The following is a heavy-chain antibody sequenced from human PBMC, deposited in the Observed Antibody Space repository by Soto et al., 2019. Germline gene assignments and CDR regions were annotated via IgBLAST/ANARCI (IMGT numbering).Heavy chain of an antibody. CDR3: VTLLRYAYAFDI. CDR2: ITDNGRST. Sequence: EVQLVESGGDLVQPGGSLRLSCAASGFIFRRYWMHWVRQAPGKGLEWVSRITDNGRSTSYADSVKGRFTIFRDNAKNMVDLQMNSLRSEDTAVYYCVTLLRYAYAFDIWGQGTVVTVSS. V-gene: IGHV3-74*01. D-gene: IGHD3-16*01. J-gene: IGHJ3*02. CDR1: GFIFRRYW.